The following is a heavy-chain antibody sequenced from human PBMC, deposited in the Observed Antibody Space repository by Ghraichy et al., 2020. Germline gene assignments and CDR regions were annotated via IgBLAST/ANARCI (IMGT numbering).Heavy chain of an antibody. J-gene: IGHJ6*02. Sequence: LSLTCAASGFTFASFAMNWVRQAPGKGLEWVSDISGSGGNTYYADSVKGRFTISRDNSGNNLYLQMNNLRAEDTAVYYCAKESTSGNYYSPFTYYGMDVWGQGTTVIVSS. V-gene: IGHV3-23*01. CDR2: ISGSGGNT. D-gene: IGHD3-10*01. CDR3: AKESTSGNYYSPFTYYGMDV. CDR1: GFTFASFA.